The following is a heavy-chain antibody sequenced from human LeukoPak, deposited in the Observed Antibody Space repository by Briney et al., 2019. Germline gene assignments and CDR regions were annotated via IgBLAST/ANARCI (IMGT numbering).Heavy chain of an antibody. CDR2: IYYSGST. CDR1: GGSINSYY. J-gene: IGHJ4*02. V-gene: IGHV4-59*01. CDR3: ARDLGDGYND. D-gene: IGHD5-24*01. Sequence: PSETLSLTCTVSGGSINSYYWSWIRQPPGKGLEWIGYIYYSGSTNYNPSLKSRVTISVDTSKNQFSLKLSSVTAADTAVYYCARDLGDGYNDWGQGTLVTVSS.